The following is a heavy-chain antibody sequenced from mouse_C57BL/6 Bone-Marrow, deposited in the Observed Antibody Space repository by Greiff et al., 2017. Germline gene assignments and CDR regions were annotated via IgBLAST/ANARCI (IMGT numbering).Heavy chain of an antibody. J-gene: IGHJ2*01. CDR1: GYTFTDYN. D-gene: IGHD2-4*01. Sequence: VQLQQSGPELVKPGASVKIPCKASGYTFTDYNMDWVKQSHGKSLEWIGDINPNNGGTIYNQKFKGKATLTVDKSSSTAYMELRSLTSEDTAVYYGARGRVGDYDVYFDYWGQGTTLTVSA. V-gene: IGHV1-18*01. CDR3: ARGRVGDYDVYFDY. CDR2: INPNNGGT.